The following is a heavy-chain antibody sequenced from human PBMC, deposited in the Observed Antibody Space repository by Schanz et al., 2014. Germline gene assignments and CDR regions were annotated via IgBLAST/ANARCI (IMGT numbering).Heavy chain of an antibody. CDR3: ARDHTTESYYSAGPPIDY. D-gene: IGHD1-26*01. CDR2: ISGSGGST. CDR1: GFTFSSYA. V-gene: IGHV3-23*01. J-gene: IGHJ4*02. Sequence: DVQLLESGGGLVQPGGSLRLSCAASGFTFSSYAMSWVRQAPGKGLEWVSAISGSGGSTYYADSVKGRFTISRDNSKNTLYLQMKSLRAEDTAVYYCARDHTTESYYSAGPPIDYWGQGTLLTVSS.